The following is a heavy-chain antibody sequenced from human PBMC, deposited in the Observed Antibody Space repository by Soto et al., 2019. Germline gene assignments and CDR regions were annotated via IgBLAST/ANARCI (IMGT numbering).Heavy chain of an antibody. CDR1: GYTFTGYY. Sequence: ASVKVSCKASGYTFTGYYMHWVRQAPGQGLEWMGWINPNSGGTNYAQKFQGWVTMTRDTSISTAYMELSRLRSDDTAVYYCAREGRGGSYPFYYYGRDVWGQGTTVTAPS. J-gene: IGHJ6*02. D-gene: IGHD1-26*01. CDR3: AREGRGGSYPFYYYGRDV. CDR2: INPNSGGT. V-gene: IGHV1-2*04.